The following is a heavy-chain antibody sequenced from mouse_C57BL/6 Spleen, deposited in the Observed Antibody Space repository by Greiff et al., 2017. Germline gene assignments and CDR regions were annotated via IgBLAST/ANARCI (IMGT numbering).Heavy chain of an antibody. D-gene: IGHD2-4*01. CDR2: IYPGSGST. Sequence: QVQLKQSGAELVKPGASVKMSCKASGYTFTSYWITWVKQRPGQGLEWIGDIYPGSGSTNYNEKFKSKATLTVDTSSSTAYMQLSSLTSEDSAVYYCARRSYYDYEGFAYWGQGTLVTVSA. CDR3: ARRSYYDYEGFAY. J-gene: IGHJ3*01. CDR1: GYTFTSYW. V-gene: IGHV1-55*01.